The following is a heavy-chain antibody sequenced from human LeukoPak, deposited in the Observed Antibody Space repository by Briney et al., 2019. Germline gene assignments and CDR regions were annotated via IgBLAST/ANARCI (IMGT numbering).Heavy chain of an antibody. D-gene: IGHD3-9*01. Sequence: GGSLRLSCAASGFTFSSYSMNWVRQAPGKGLEWVSSISSSGTYVYCADSVKGRFTISRDNAKNSLSLRMNSLRADDAAVYYCARASSKQLAGYLPDGFDIWGQGTMVTVSS. CDR1: GFTFSSYS. CDR3: ARASSKQLAGYLPDGFDI. J-gene: IGHJ3*02. CDR2: ISSSGTYV. V-gene: IGHV3-21*01.